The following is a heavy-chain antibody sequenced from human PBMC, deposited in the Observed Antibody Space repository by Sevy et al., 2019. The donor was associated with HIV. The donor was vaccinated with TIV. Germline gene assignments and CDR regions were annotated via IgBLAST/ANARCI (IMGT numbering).Heavy chain of an antibody. V-gene: IGHV3-23*01. J-gene: IGHJ4*02. CDR2: ISGSGGST. CDR1: GFTFSTYA. Sequence: GGSLRLSCAVSGFTFSTYAMNWVRQAPGKGLEWVSAISGSGGSTYYADSVKGRFTISRDNSKNTLYLQMNSLRAGDTAIYYCAKGEVGQYYDGSGSLFDYWGQGTLVTVSS. CDR3: AKGEVGQYYDGSGSLFDY. D-gene: IGHD3-10*01.